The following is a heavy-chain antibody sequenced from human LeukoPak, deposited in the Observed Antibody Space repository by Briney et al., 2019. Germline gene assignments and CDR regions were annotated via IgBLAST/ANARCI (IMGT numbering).Heavy chain of an antibody. CDR3: ARYALYDFWSGSDY. CDR1: GGSISSGDYY. D-gene: IGHD3-3*01. CDR2: IYYSGST. Sequence: PSQTLSLTCTVSGGSISSGDYYWSWIRQPPGKGLEWIGYIYYSGSTYYSPSLKSRVTISVDTSKNQFSLKLSSVTAADTAVYYCARYALYDFWSGSDYWGQGTLVTVSS. V-gene: IGHV4-30-4*08. J-gene: IGHJ4*02.